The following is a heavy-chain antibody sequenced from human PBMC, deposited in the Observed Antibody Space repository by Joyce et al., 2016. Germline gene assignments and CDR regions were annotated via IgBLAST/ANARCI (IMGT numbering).Heavy chain of an antibody. V-gene: IGHV4-31*03. CDR3: ARAVRGVIEDAFDI. Sequence: QVQLQESGPGLLKPSQTLSLTCTVSGGSITSGDFYWNWIRQHPGKGLEWIGYIYYTGTAYYYPSGTTNYNPSLKSRVTISVDTSKKRFSLELTSVTAADTAVYYCARAVRGVIEDAFDIWGQGTVVTVSS. D-gene: IGHD3-10*01. CDR2: IYYTGTA. J-gene: IGHJ3*02. CDR1: GGSITSGDFY.